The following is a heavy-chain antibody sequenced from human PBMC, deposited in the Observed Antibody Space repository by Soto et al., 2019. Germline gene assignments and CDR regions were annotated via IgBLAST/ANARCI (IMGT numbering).Heavy chain of an antibody. Sequence: QVQLQESGPGLVKPSETLSLTCTVSGGSISSFSWSWIRQPPGKDLEWIGYIYYSGSTNYNPSPKSRVTISVDTSKNQFSLKLSSVTAADTAVYYCARSTTVTTWDHWGQGTLVTVSS. CDR3: ARSTTVTTWDH. J-gene: IGHJ4*02. CDR2: IYYSGST. V-gene: IGHV4-59*01. D-gene: IGHD4-17*01. CDR1: GGSISSFS.